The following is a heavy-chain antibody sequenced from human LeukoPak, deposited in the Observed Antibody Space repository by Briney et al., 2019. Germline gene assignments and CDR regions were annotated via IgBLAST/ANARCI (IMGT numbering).Heavy chain of an antibody. J-gene: IGHJ4*02. CDR2: INPNSGGT. Sequence: ASVKVSCKASGYTFTGYYMHWVRQAPGQGLEWMGWINPNSGGTNYAQKFQGRVTMTRDTSISTAYMELSRLRSDDTAVYYCAREVVPDYYFDYWGRGTLVTVSS. D-gene: IGHD2-2*01. V-gene: IGHV1-2*02. CDR3: AREVVPDYYFDY. CDR1: GYTFTGYY.